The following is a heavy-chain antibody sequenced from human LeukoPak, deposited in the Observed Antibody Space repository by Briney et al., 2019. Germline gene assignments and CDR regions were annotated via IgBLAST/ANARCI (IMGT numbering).Heavy chain of an antibody. CDR1: GYTLTELS. CDR3: AAAVFMGLDY. Sequence: GASVKVSCKVSGYTLTELSMNWVRQAPGKGLEWMGGFDLEDGETIYAQKFQGRVTMTEDTSTDTAYVELSSLRSEDTAVYYCAAAVFMGLDYWGQGTLVTVSS. D-gene: IGHD3-10*01. J-gene: IGHJ4*02. CDR2: FDLEDGET. V-gene: IGHV1-24*01.